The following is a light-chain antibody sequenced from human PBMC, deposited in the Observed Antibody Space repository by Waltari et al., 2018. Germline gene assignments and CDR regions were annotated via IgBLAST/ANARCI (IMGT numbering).Light chain of an antibody. CDR3: QQHDNPPFT. J-gene: IGKJ2*01. V-gene: IGKV1-33*01. CDR2: DAS. Sequence: DIQMTQSPSSLSASVGDTVTITCQANHAISDYLNWYQQNPGKAPNLLISDASHLEAGVPSRFSGSGYGTDFTFTISSLQPEDFATYYCQQHDNPPFTFGQGTKLEIK. CDR1: HAISDY.